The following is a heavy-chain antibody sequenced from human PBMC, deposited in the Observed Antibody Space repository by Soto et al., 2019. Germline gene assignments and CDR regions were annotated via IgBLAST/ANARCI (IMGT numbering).Heavy chain of an antibody. D-gene: IGHD3-3*01. CDR2: ISGSGGST. V-gene: IGHV3-23*01. CDR3: AKGDPITIFGVVSPRPHFDY. Sequence: PGGSLRLSCAASGFTFSSYAMSWVRQAPGKGLEWVSAISGSGGSTYYADSVKGRFTISRDNSKNTLYLQMNSLRAEDTAVYYCAKGDPITIFGVVSPRPHFDYWGQGTLVTVSS. J-gene: IGHJ4*02. CDR1: GFTFSSYA.